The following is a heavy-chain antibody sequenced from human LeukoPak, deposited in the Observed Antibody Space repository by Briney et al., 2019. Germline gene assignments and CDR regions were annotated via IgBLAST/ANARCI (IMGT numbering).Heavy chain of an antibody. J-gene: IGHJ6*03. V-gene: IGHV1-18*01. CDR1: GYTFTSYG. Sequence: ASVKVSCKASGYTFTSYGISWVRQAPGQGLEWMGWISAYNGNTNYAQKLQGRVTMTTDTSTSTAYIELRSLRSDDTAVYYCARPSRGRGPIDYYYYYMDVWGKGTTVTVSS. CDR3: ARPSRGRGPIDYYYYYMDV. D-gene: IGHD2-15*01. CDR2: ISAYNGNT.